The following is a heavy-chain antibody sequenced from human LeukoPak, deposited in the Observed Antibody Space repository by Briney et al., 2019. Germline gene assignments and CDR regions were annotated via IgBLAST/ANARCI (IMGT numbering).Heavy chain of an antibody. Sequence: GGSLRLSCAASGFTFSSYAMSWVRQAPGKGLEWVSAISGSGGSTYYADSVKGRFTISRDNSKNTLYLQMNSLRAEDTAVYYCAKDRSPYYYDSSGYYGDDYWGQGTLVTVSS. V-gene: IGHV3-23*01. CDR1: GFTFSSYA. J-gene: IGHJ4*02. D-gene: IGHD3-22*01. CDR3: AKDRSPYYYDSSGYYGDDY. CDR2: ISGSGGST.